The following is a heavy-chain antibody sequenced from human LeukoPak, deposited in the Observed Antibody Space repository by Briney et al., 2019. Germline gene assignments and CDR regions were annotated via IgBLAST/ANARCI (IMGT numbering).Heavy chain of an antibody. V-gene: IGHV3-49*04. CDR3: AREPCGGDCYYYYYGMDV. CDR1: GFTFGDYA. J-gene: IGHJ6*02. CDR2: IRSKAYGGTT. Sequence: GGSLRLSCTASGFTFGDYAMSWVRQAPGKGLEWVGFIRSKAYGGTTEYAASVKGRFTISRDNSKNTLYLQMNSLRAEDTAVYYCAREPCGGDCYYYYYGMDVWGQGTTVTVSS. D-gene: IGHD2-21*02.